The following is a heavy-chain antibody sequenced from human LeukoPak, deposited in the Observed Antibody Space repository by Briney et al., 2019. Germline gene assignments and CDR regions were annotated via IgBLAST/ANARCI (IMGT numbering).Heavy chain of an antibody. CDR2: ISGSGDIT. CDR1: GFTFATYY. CDR3: LRWSGFHY. Sequence: PGGSLRLSCAASGFTFATYYMTWVRQAPGKGLEWVSTISGSGDITYYADSVRSRFTISRDNSKDTLYLQMNNLRAEDTAVYYCLRWSGFHYWGQGTRVTVSS. V-gene: IGHV3-23*01. J-gene: IGHJ4*02. D-gene: IGHD3-3*01.